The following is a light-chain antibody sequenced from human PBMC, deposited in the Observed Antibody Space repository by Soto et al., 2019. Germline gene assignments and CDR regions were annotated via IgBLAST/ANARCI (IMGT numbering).Light chain of an antibody. V-gene: IGKV3-15*01. CDR1: QSVSSN. CDR3: QQYTNWPPGRT. Sequence: EIMMTQSPATLSVSPGERATLSCRASQSVSSNLAWYQQKPGQAPRLLIYGASTRATGIPARFSGSGSGTEFTLTISSLQSEDFEVYYCQQYTNWPPGRTFGGGTKVEIK. J-gene: IGKJ4*02. CDR2: GAS.